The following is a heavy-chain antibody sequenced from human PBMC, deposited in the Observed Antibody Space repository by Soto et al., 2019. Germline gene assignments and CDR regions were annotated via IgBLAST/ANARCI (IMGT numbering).Heavy chain of an antibody. CDR3: ARSQGGSSSLDIYYYYYYGMDV. CDR2: IIPIFATA. J-gene: IGHJ6*02. V-gene: IGHV1-69*01. CDR1: GGTFSSYA. D-gene: IGHD2-15*01. Sequence: QVQLVQSGAEVKKPGSSVKVSCKAPGGTFSSYAISWVRQAPGQGLEWMGGIIPIFATAKYAQKFKGRVTITVDESTSTGYMELSSLRSEDTAVYYCARSQGGSSSLDIYYYYYYGMDVWGQGTTVTVSS.